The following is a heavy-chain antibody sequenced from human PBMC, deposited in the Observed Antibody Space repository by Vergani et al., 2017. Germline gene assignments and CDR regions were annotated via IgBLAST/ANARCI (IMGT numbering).Heavy chain of an antibody. CDR2: ISGSGGST. V-gene: IGHV3-23*04. D-gene: IGHD3-22*01. J-gene: IGHJ4*02. CDR3: AKAKFRDSSGYYFRSGSTDY. CDR1: GFTFSSNA. Sequence: EVQLVEPGGGLVKPGGSLSLPFAASGFTFSSNAMSWVRQAPGKGLEWVSAISGSGGSTYYADSVKGRFTISRDNSKNTLYLQMNSLRAEDTAVYYCAKAKFRDSSGYYFRSGSTDYWGQGTLVTVSS.